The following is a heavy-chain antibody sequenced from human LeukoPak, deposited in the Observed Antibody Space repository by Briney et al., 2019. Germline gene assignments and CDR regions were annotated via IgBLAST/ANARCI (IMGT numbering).Heavy chain of an antibody. J-gene: IGHJ4*02. CDR3: AKESLRVVPSATFDY. V-gene: IGHV1-69*13. CDR2: IIPIFGTA. CDR1: GGTFSSYA. Sequence: SVKVFCKASGGTFSSYAISWVRQAPGQGLEWMGGIIPIFGTANYAQKFQDRVTVTADESTSTAYMELSSLRSEDTAVYYCAKESLRVVPSATFDYWGQGTLVTVSS. D-gene: IGHD2-2*01.